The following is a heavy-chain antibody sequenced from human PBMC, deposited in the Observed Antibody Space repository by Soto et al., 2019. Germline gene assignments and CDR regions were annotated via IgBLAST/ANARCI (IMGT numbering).Heavy chain of an antibody. D-gene: IGHD3-10*01. CDR2: ISGSGGST. CDR1: GFTFSSYA. J-gene: IGHJ4*02. CDR3: AKAWFGELLWED. Sequence: EVQLLESGGGLVQPGGSLRLSCAASGFTFSSYAMSWVRQAPGKGLEWVSAISGSGGSTYYADSVKGRFTISRDNSKNTVYVQMNSLRAEDRAVYYCAKAWFGELLWEDWGQGTLVTVSS. V-gene: IGHV3-23*01.